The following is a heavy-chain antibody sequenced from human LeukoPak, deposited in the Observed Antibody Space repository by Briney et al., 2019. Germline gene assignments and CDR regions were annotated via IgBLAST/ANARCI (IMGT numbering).Heavy chain of an antibody. D-gene: IGHD3-9*01. V-gene: IGHV3-23*01. CDR2: ITGSGGNT. Sequence: GASLRLSCAASGFTFSNYAMSWVRQAPGKGLEWVSAITGSGGNTYYADSVKGRFTISRDNSKNTVFLQMNSPRAEDTAVYYCAKWGDYDVLTGYYASDYWGQGTLVTVSS. CDR3: AKWGDYDVLTGYYASDY. CDR1: GFTFSNYA. J-gene: IGHJ4*02.